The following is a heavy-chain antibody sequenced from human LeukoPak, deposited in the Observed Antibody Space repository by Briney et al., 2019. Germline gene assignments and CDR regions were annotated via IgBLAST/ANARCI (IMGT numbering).Heavy chain of an antibody. V-gene: IGHV3-74*01. CDR3: AKGLVGATKDWFDP. J-gene: IGHJ5*02. D-gene: IGHD1-26*01. Sequence: GGSLRLSCAASGFTFSSYWMHWVRQAPGKGLVWVSRINSDGSSTIYADSVRGRFTISRDNSKNTLYLQMNSLRAEDTAVYYCAKGLVGATKDWFDPWGQGTLVTVSS. CDR2: INSDGSST. CDR1: GFTFSSYW.